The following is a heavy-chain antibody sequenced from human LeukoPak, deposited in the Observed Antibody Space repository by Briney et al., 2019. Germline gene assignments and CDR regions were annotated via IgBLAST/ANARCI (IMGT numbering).Heavy chain of an antibody. CDR2: ISYDGSNK. Sequence: GGSLRLSCAASGFTFSSYSMNWVRQAPGKGLEWVTVISYDGSNKYYADSVKGRFTISRDNSKNTLSLQMNSLRAEDTAVYYCAGRYYDILTGGREGFDYWGQGTLVTVSS. CDR3: AGRYYDILTGGREGFDY. V-gene: IGHV3-30*03. J-gene: IGHJ4*02. CDR1: GFTFSSYS. D-gene: IGHD3-9*01.